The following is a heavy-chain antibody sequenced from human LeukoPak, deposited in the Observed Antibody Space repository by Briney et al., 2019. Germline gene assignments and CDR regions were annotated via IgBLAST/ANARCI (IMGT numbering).Heavy chain of an antibody. D-gene: IGHD2-2*01. CDR2: ITGSGGST. Sequence: GGSLRLSCAASGFTFSSYAMTWVRQAPGKGLEWVSTITGSGGSTYYADSVKGRFTISRDNSKNTLYLQMSSLRAEDTAVYYCAKDACSSSTCYAFDYWGQGTLVPVSS. J-gene: IGHJ4*02. CDR3: AKDACSSSTCYAFDY. CDR1: GFTFSSYA. V-gene: IGHV3-23*01.